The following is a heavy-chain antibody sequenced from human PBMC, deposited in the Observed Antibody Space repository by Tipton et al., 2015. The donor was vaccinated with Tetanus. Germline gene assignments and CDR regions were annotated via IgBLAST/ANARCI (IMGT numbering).Heavy chain of an antibody. J-gene: IGHJ4*02. CDR1: GGSINSGGHF. Sequence: TLSLTCTVSGGSINSGGHFWTWIRQRSGKGLEWIGHIRDNGNSYANPSLSGRVTMSVDTRKNQFSLNLTSVSVADTATYYCARGTFYAFDFWGQGAQVTVSS. CDR2: IRDNGNS. V-gene: IGHV4-31*03. D-gene: IGHD2/OR15-2a*01. CDR3: ARGTFYAFDF.